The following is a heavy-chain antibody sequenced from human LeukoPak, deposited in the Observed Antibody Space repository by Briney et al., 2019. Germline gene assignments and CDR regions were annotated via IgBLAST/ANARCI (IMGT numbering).Heavy chain of an antibody. V-gene: IGHV3-43*02. CDR1: GFVFDDYA. Sequence: PGGSLRLSCAASGFVFDDYAMHWVRQAPGKGLEWVSLISADGGSTFYADSVKGRFTISRDNNNNSLSLQMNSLTTEDTAFYYCAREQFSHTSNYFDNWGQGLLVTVSS. J-gene: IGHJ4*02. CDR3: AREQFSHTSNYFDN. D-gene: IGHD5-24*01. CDR2: ISADGGST.